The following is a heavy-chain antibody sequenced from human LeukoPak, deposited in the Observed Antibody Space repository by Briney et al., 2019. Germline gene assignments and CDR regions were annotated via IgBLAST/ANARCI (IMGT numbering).Heavy chain of an antibody. V-gene: IGHV1-2*02. Sequence: GASLKISCKASGYTFTGYNMQCVRHAPVQGLEWMGWITPNSGGTNYAQRFQGRVTITRDTSISTDYMELSRLRSDDTAVYYCASRGYSYGPEVIYYYYGMDVWGQGTTVTVSS. CDR2: ITPNSGGT. CDR3: ASRGYSYGPEVIYYYYGMDV. D-gene: IGHD5-18*01. J-gene: IGHJ6*02. CDR1: GYTFTGYN.